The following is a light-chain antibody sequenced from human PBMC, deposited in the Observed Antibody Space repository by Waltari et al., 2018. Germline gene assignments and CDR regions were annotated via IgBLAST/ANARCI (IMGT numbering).Light chain of an antibody. CDR2: VNSDGSH. CDR1: SGHSSNI. V-gene: IGLV4-69*01. CDR3: ETGGHGTWV. J-gene: IGLJ3*02. Sequence: QLVLTQSPSASASLGASVKLTCTLSSGHSSNIIAWLQQQPGKGPRYLMKVNSDGSHRKGDEIPERCSGAGSGAERYLTIASLQSEDEADYYCETGGHGTWVFGGGTKLTVL.